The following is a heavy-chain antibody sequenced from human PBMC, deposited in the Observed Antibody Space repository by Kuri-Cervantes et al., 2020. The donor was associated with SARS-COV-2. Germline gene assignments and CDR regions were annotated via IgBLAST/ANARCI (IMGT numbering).Heavy chain of an antibody. J-gene: IGHJ6*02. Sequence: GESLKISCAASGFTLSTYAMNWVRQAPGKGLEWVSYISSSGSTIYYADSVKGRFTISRDNAKNSLYLQMNSLRAEDTAVYYCARDNVGYYYYGMDVWGQGTTVTVSS. CDR2: ISSSGSTI. V-gene: IGHV3-48*04. CDR3: ARDNVGYYYYGMDV. CDR1: GFTLSTYA. D-gene: IGHD2-8*01.